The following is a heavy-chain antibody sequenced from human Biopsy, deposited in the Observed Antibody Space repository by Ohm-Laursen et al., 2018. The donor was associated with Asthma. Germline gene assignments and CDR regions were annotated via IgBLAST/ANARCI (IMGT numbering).Heavy chain of an antibody. CDR1: GGTFSSYA. V-gene: IGHV1-69*13. CDR2: IIPIFGTA. Sequence: SVKASCKASGGTFSSYAISWVRQAPGQGLEWMGGIIPIFGTANYAQKFQGSVTITADESTSTAYMELSSLRSEDTSVYYCAKARESSSWASAFDIWGQGTKVTVSS. D-gene: IGHD6-6*01. CDR3: AKARESSSWASAFDI. J-gene: IGHJ3*02.